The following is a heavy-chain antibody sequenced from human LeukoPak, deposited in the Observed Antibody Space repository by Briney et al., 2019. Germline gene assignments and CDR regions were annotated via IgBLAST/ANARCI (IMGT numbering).Heavy chain of an antibody. CDR3: ARDKHDVLDY. J-gene: IGHJ4*02. V-gene: IGHV3-23*01. CDR2: ISGSATGSVTT. D-gene: IGHD2-8*01. CDR1: GFTFSTYA. Sequence: GGSLRLSCAASGFTFSTYAMNWVRQAPGKGLEWVSAISGSATGSVTTYYTDSVKGRFTISRDNSKNTLYLQMNSLRADDTAVYYCARDKHDVLDYWGQGTLVTVSS.